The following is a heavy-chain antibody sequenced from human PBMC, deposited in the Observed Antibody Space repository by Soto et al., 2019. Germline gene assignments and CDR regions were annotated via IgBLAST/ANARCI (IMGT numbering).Heavy chain of an antibody. CDR1: GYTFTGYY. J-gene: IGHJ5*02. V-gene: IGHV1-2*02. D-gene: IGHD6-13*01. CDR3: ARGGAPYSSSWYNWFDP. CDR2: INPNSGGT. Sequence: ASVKVSCKASGYTFTGYYMHWVRQAPGQGLEWMGWINPNSGGTNYAQKFQGRVTMTRDTSISTAYMELSRLRSDDTAVYYCARGGAPYSSSWYNWFDPWGQGTLVTVSS.